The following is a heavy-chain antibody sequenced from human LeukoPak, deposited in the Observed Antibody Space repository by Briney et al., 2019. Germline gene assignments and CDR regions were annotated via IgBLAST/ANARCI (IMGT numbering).Heavy chain of an antibody. CDR2: ISSSSSYT. V-gene: IGHV3-11*06. J-gene: IGHJ4*02. CDR3: ARDRVGSSWYYFDY. CDR1: GFTFSDYY. Sequence: GGSLRLSCAASGFTFSDYYMSWIRQAPGKGLEWVSYISSSSSYTNYADSVKGRFTISRDNAKNSLYLQMNSLRAEDTAVYYCARDRVGSSWYYFDYWGQGALVTVSS. D-gene: IGHD6-13*01.